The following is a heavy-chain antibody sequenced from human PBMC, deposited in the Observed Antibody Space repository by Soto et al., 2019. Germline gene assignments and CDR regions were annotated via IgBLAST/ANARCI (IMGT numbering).Heavy chain of an antibody. J-gene: IGHJ6*02. CDR2: ISYDGSNK. Sequence: QVQLVESGGGVVQPGRSLRLSCAASGFTFSSYAMHWVRQAPGKGLEWVAVISYDGSNKYYADSVKGRFTISRDNSKNTLYRQMNSLRAEDTAVYYCARTYYDILTRPRYYYYYGMDVWGQGTTVTVSS. D-gene: IGHD3-9*01. CDR1: GFTFSSYA. CDR3: ARTYYDILTRPRYYYYYGMDV. V-gene: IGHV3-30-3*01.